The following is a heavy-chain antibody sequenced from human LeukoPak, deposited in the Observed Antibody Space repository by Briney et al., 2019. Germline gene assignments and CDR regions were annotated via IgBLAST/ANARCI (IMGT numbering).Heavy chain of an antibody. D-gene: IGHD3-22*01. J-gene: IGHJ4*02. V-gene: IGHV3-30-3*01. Sequence: GGSLRLSCAASGFTFSSYAMHWVRQAPGKGLEWVAVISYDGSNKYYADSVKGRFTISRDNSKNTLYLQMNSLRAEDTAVYYCARASDYYDSSGYSDYWGQGTLVTVSS. CDR3: ARASDYYDSSGYSDY. CDR2: ISYDGSNK. CDR1: GFTFSSYA.